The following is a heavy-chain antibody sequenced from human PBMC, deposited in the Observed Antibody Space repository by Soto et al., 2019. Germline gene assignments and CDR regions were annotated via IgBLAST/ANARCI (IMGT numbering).Heavy chain of an antibody. CDR2: IIPIFGTA. Sequence: SVKVSCKASGGTFSSYAISWVRQAPGQGLEWMGGIIPIFGTANYAQKFQGRVTITADKSTSTAYMELSSLRSEDTAVYYCARGGTAYYYDSSGYYYCNYWGQGTLVTVYS. J-gene: IGHJ4*02. CDR3: ARGGTAYYYDSSGYYYCNY. V-gene: IGHV1-69*06. D-gene: IGHD3-22*01. CDR1: GGTFSSYA.